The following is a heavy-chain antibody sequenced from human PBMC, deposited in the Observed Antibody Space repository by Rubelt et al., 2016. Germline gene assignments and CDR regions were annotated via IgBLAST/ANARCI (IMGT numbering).Heavy chain of an antibody. J-gene: IGHJ4*02. Sequence: EVQLVESGGGLVQPGGSLRLSCAASGFTFSSYWMHWVRQAPGKGLVWVSRINSDGSSTSYADSVKGRFTISRDSAKNSVYLQMNNLRVEDTAVYYCANVAGDHWGQGTLVTVSS. CDR2: INSDGSST. D-gene: IGHD2-15*01. CDR1: GFTFSSYW. CDR3: ANVAGDH. V-gene: IGHV3-74*02.